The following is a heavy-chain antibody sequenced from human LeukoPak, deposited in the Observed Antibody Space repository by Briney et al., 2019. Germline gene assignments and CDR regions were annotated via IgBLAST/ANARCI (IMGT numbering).Heavy chain of an antibody. J-gene: IGHJ4*02. CDR3: ASSSSWYYFDY. CDR1: GGSFSGYY. Sequence: SETLSLTCAVYGGSFSGYYWSWIRQPPGKGLEWIGEINHSGSTNYNPSLKSRVTISVGTSKNQFSLKLSSVTAADTAVYYCASSSSWYYFDYWGQGTLVTVSS. V-gene: IGHV4-34*01. CDR2: INHSGST. D-gene: IGHD6-13*01.